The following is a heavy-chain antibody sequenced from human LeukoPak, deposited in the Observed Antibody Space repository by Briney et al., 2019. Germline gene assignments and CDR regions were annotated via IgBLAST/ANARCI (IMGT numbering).Heavy chain of an antibody. V-gene: IGHV1-69*13. Sequence: SVKVSCKASGGSFSSYVFSWVRQAPGQGLEWMGGIIPIFGSANYAQKFQGRVRITADEFTSTAYMELSSLRSEDTAVYYCARDGFPDYYYYYGMDVWGQGTTVTVSS. CDR1: GGSFSSYV. CDR2: IIPIFGSA. D-gene: IGHD3-10*01. CDR3: ARDGFPDYYYYYGMDV. J-gene: IGHJ6*02.